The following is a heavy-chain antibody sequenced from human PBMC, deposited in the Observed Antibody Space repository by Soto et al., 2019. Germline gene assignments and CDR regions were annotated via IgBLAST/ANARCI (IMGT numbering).Heavy chain of an antibody. Sequence: GGSLRLSCAASGFTFSSYGMHWVRQAPGKGLEWVAVIWYDGSNKYYADSVKGRFTISRDNSKNTLYLQMNSLRAEDTAVYYCARSSCSSTSCYAGVLPDYYYYYGMDVWGQGTTVTVSS. CDR3: ARSSCSSTSCYAGVLPDYYYYYGMDV. V-gene: IGHV3-33*01. CDR2: IWYDGSNK. D-gene: IGHD2-2*01. CDR1: GFTFSSYG. J-gene: IGHJ6*02.